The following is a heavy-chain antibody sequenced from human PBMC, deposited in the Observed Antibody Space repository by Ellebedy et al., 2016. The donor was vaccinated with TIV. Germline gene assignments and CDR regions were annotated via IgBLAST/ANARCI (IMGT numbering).Heavy chain of an antibody. Sequence: PSETLSLTCAASGFTFSSSWVRWVRQVPGKGLVWVARINGDGSNIGYADSVKGRFTISRDNAKSTLYLQMNSLRAEDTAVYYCTRDNYWSIDYWGQGALVTVSS. CDR1: GFTFSSSW. V-gene: IGHV3-74*01. CDR3: TRDNYWSIDY. D-gene: IGHD2-8*02. J-gene: IGHJ4*02. CDR2: INGDGSNI.